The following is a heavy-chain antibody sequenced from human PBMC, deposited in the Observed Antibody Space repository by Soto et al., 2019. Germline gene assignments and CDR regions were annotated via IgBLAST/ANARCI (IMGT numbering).Heavy chain of an antibody. CDR2: FHYCEST. D-gene: IGHD3-3*01. J-gene: IGHJ4*02. Sequence: PSETLSLTCSVSGGSISSGPYSWGWIRQPPGEGLEWIGTFHYCESTYFHRSLESRITISVDTSKNQFFLKLNSVTAADTAVYYCVRQENTARHQRFDFWGKGTLVTVSS. CDR3: VRQENTARHQRFDF. V-gene: IGHV4-39*01. CDR1: GGSISSGPYS.